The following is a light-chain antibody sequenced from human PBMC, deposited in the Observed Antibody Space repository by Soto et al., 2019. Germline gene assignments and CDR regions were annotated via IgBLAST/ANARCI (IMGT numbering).Light chain of an antibody. CDR3: ASWDDSLNGYV. Sequence: QSVLTQPPSVSDAPRQRVTISCSGSNSNIGNNAVNWYQQLPGKAPKLLIYYDDLLPSGVSDRFSGSKSGTSASLAISGLQSEDEADYYCASWDDSLNGYVFGTGTKLTVL. V-gene: IGLV1-36*01. CDR1: NSNIGNNA. CDR2: YDD. J-gene: IGLJ1*01.